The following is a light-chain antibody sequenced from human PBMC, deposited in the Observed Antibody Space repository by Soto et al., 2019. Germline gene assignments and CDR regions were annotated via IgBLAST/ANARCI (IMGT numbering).Light chain of an antibody. V-gene: IGKV1-5*03. CDR3: QHHNSYSGA. CDR1: QTISSW. Sequence: DIPMTQSPTTLSGSVGDRVTITCRASQTISSWLAWYQQKPGKAPKLLIYEASTLKSGVPSRFSGSGSGTDFTLTISSLQPDDFAAYYCQHHNSYSGAFGQGTKVDIK. CDR2: EAS. J-gene: IGKJ1*01.